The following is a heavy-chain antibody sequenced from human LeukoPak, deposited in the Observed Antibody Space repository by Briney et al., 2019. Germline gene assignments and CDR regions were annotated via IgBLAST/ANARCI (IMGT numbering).Heavy chain of an antibody. CDR2: IYYSGST. J-gene: IGHJ4*02. V-gene: IGHV4-59*01. CDR3: AGGERYDSGWPYFDY. CDR1: GGSISSYY. D-gene: IGHD6-19*01. Sequence: ASETLSLTCTVSGGSISSYYWNWIRQPPGRGLEWIGYIYYSGSTNYNPSLKSRVTISVDTSKNQFSLKLSSVTAADTAVYYCAGGERYDSGWPYFDYWGQGTLVTVSS.